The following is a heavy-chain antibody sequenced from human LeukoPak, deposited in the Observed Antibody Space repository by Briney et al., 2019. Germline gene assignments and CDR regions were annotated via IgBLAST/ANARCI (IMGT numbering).Heavy chain of an antibody. J-gene: IGHJ6*03. V-gene: IGHV3-74*01. CDR3: ARPPYFDFWSGVYTDHYCYMEV. CDR1: GFTFSNYW. Sequence: SGGSLRLSCAASGFTFSNYWMHWVRHVSGRGLVWVSHINNDGSRTSYADSVKGRFTVSRDNDKNTLYLQMNSLRAEDTAVYYCARPPYFDFWSGVYTDHYCYMEVWGKGTSVTVS. D-gene: IGHD3-3*01. CDR2: INNDGSRT.